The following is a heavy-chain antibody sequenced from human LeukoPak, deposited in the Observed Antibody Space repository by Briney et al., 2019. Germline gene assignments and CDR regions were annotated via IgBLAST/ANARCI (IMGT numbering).Heavy chain of an antibody. CDR1: GFTFSSYA. D-gene: IGHD1-26*01. Sequence: GGSLRLSCAASGFTFSSYAMHWVRQAPGKGLEWVAVTSYDGSSKYSADSVKGRFTISRDHSKNTLYLQMNSLRAEDTAVYYCARDSTDGVIPRELHPPFDYWGQGALVTVSS. CDR2: TSYDGSSK. V-gene: IGHV3-30-3*01. CDR3: ARDSTDGVIPRELHPPFDY. J-gene: IGHJ4*02.